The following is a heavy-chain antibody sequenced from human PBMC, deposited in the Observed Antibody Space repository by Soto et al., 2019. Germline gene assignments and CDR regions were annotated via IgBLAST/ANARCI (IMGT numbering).Heavy chain of an antibody. CDR3: ARDIASYAYGEGY. CDR2: VXXSXTX. Sequence: SETLSLTCTVSGGSINSYWWSWIRQPAGKGLXWIXRVXXSXTXXXNXXLNSRATMSVETSKNQFSLKLSSVTAADTAVYYCARDIASYAYGEGYWGQGIQVTASS. CDR1: GGSINSYW. J-gene: IGHJ4*02. D-gene: IGHD2-21*01. V-gene: IGHV4-4*07.